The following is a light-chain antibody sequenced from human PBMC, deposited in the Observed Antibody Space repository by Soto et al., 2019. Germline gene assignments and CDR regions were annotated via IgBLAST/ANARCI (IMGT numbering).Light chain of an antibody. CDR1: QSITTW. CDR2: DVS. CDR3: QQRSNWPQT. Sequence: SELTQGPSMGCAYVGDSVTITCRASQSITTWLAWYPRRTGKAPKLLIYDVSSLQSGVPSRFSSSGSGTDCTLTISSLEPEDVAVDYCQQRSNWPQTFGQGTPVEIK. J-gene: IGKJ1*01. V-gene: IGKV1-5*01.